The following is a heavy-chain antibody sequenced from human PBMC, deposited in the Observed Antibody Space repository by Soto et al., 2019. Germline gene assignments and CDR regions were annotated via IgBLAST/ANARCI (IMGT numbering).Heavy chain of an antibody. CDR1: GYSFTSYW. CDR2: IYPGDSDT. CDR3: ARPPRYYYDSKGAFDI. V-gene: IGHV5-51*01. D-gene: IGHD3-22*01. Sequence: PGESLKISCKGSGYSFTSYWIGWVRQMPGKCLEWMGIIYPGDSDTRYSPSFQGQVTISADKSISTAYLQWSSLKASDTAMYYCARPPRYYYDSKGAFDIWGQGTMVTVSS. J-gene: IGHJ3*02.